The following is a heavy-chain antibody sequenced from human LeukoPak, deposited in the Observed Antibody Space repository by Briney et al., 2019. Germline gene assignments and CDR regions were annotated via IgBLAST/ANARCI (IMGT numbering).Heavy chain of an antibody. J-gene: IGHJ4*02. CDR1: GYTFTGYY. CDR3: ARGLPNYGGEFDY. Sequence: ASVKVSCKASGYTFTGYYMHWVRQAPGQGLEWMGIINPSGGSASYAQKFQGRVTMTRDMSTSTVYMELSSLRPGDTAVYYCARGLPNYGGEFDYWGQGTLVTVSS. D-gene: IGHD4-23*01. V-gene: IGHV1-46*01. CDR2: INPSGGSA.